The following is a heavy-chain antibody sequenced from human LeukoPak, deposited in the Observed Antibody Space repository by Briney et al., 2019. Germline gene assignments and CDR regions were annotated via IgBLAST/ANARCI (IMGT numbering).Heavy chain of an antibody. J-gene: IGHJ5*02. CDR1: GVTFSSDN. V-gene: IGHV3-21*01. CDR2: ISSSGYI. Sequence: GGSLRLSCAASGVTFSSDNMNWVRQAPGKGLEWVSCISSSGYIYYADSVKGRFTISRDNAKKILYLQMNSLRAEDTAVYYCARVRGDSSGYYYFNWFDPWGQGALVTVSS. D-gene: IGHD3-22*01. CDR3: ARVRGDSSGYYYFNWFDP.